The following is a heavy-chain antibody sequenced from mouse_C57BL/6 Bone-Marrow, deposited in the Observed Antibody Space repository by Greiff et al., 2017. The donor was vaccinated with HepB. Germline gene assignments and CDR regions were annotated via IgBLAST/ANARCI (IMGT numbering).Heavy chain of an antibody. D-gene: IGHD1-1*01. CDR3: THITTVVEFAY. V-gene: IGHV1-15*01. J-gene: IGHJ3*01. CDR2: IDPETGGV. CDR1: GFTFTDYE. Sequence: QVQLQQSGAELVRPGASVTLSCKASGFTFTDYEMHWVKQTPVRGPEWIGVIDPETGGVAYNQKFKGTAILTADKSSSTAYMELRSLTSKDSAVYYCTHITTVVEFAYWGQGTLVTVSA.